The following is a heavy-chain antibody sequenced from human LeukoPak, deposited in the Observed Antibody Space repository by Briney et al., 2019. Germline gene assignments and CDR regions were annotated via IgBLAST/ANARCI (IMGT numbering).Heavy chain of an antibody. D-gene: IGHD5-12*01. Sequence: PGGSLRLSCAASGFTFSSYGMHWVRQAPGKGLEWVAVIWYDGSNKYYADSVKGRFTISRDNSKNTLYLQMNSLRAEDTAVYYCARGVEATLGWDYYGMDVWGQGTTVTVSS. CDR3: ARGVEATLGWDYYGMDV. CDR2: IWYDGSNK. CDR1: GFTFSSYG. V-gene: IGHV3-33*01. J-gene: IGHJ6*02.